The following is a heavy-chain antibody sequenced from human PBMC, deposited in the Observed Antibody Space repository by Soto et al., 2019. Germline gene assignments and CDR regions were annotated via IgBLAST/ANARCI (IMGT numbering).Heavy chain of an antibody. V-gene: IGHV3-23*01. J-gene: IGHJ3*02. CDR3: AKDLIPTGDPLDAFDI. CDR1: GFTFSSYA. CDR2: ISGSGGST. D-gene: IGHD3-16*01. Sequence: GGSLRLSCAASGFTFSSYAMSWVRQAPGKGLEWVSAISGSGGSTYYADSVKGRFTISRDNSKNTLYLQMNGLRAEDTAVYYCAKDLIPTGDPLDAFDIWGQGTMVTVSS.